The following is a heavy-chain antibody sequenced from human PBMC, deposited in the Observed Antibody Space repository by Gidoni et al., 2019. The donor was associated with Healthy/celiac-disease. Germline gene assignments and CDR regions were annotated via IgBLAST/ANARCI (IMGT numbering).Heavy chain of an antibody. Sequence: EVQLVESGGGLVKPGGSMSLSCAASGFTFSSYSMNWVRQAPGKGLEWVSSISSSSSYIYYADSVKGRFTISRDNAKNSLYLQMNSLRAEDTAVYYCARVREWELQREGFDYWGQGTLVTVSS. D-gene: IGHD1-26*01. V-gene: IGHV3-21*01. CDR1: GFTFSSYS. CDR3: ARVREWELQREGFDY. J-gene: IGHJ4*02. CDR2: ISSSSSYI.